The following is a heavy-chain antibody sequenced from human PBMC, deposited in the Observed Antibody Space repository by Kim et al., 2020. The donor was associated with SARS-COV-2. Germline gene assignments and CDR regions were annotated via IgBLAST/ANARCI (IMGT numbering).Heavy chain of an antibody. CDR3: AKWVNRIAAAGKNYFDY. J-gene: IGHJ4*02. CDR1: GFTFSSYA. CDR2: ISGSGGST. Sequence: GGSLRLSCAASGFTFSSYAMSWVRQAPGKGLEWVSAISGSGGSTYYADSVKGRFTISRDNSKNTLYLQMNSLRAEDTAVYYCAKWVNRIAAAGKNYFDYWGQGTLVTVSS. V-gene: IGHV3-23*01. D-gene: IGHD6-13*01.